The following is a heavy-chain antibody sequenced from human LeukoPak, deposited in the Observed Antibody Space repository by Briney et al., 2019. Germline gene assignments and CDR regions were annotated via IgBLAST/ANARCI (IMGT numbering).Heavy chain of an antibody. V-gene: IGHV4-39*07. CDR3: AGGGELVVVPAAIPLRDYYYYMDV. CDR2: IYYSGST. CDR1: GGSISSSSYY. D-gene: IGHD2-2*01. Sequence: SETLSLTRTVSGGSISSSSYYWGWIRQPPGKGLEWIGSIYYSGSTYYNPSLKSRVTISVDTSKNQFSLKLSSVTAADTAVYYCAGGGELVVVPAAIPLRDYYYYMDVWGKGTTVTVSS. J-gene: IGHJ6*03.